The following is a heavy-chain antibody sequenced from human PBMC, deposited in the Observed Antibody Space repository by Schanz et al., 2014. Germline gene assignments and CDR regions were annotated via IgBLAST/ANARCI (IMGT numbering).Heavy chain of an antibody. V-gene: IGHV1-46*01. CDR2: VNPGGGST. CDR1: GYPFTNYY. CDR3: ARGSLAGYVALLMAANDY. Sequence: QVHLEQSGPEVKKPGASVKLSCRASGYPFTNYYIHWVRQAPGQGLEWMGIVNPGGGSTSVAQRFQTRVGLTRDTSANTAYLGQTRLRFEGTAVYYCARGSLAGYVALLMAANDYWGQGTLLTVSS. D-gene: IGHD2-2*03. J-gene: IGHJ4*02.